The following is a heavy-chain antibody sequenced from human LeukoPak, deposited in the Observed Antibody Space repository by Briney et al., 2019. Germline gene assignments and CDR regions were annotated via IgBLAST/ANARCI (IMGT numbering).Heavy chain of an antibody. D-gene: IGHD6-13*01. CDR1: GFTYSSCS. Sequence: GGSLRLSCAASGFTYSSCSMNWVRQAPGKGLEWVSSISSSSYIYYSDSVKGRFTISRDNAKNSLYLQMNSLRAEDTAVYYCAREAEQQLVRVPNYYYMDVWGKGTTVAVSS. J-gene: IGHJ6*03. V-gene: IGHV3-21*01. CDR2: ISSSSYI. CDR3: AREAEQQLVRVPNYYYMDV.